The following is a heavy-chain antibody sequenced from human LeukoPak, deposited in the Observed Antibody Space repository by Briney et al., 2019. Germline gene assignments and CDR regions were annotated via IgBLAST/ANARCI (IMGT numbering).Heavy chain of an antibody. D-gene: IGHD3-3*01. V-gene: IGHV1-18*01. CDR1: GYTFTSYG. Sequence: ASVKVSCKASGYTFTSYGISWVRQAPGRGLEWMGWISAYNGNTNYAQKLQGRVTMTTDTSTSTAYMELRSLRSDDTAVYYCARVPYYDFWGGYWVAYYYYMDVWGKGTTVTVSS. CDR2: ISAYNGNT. CDR3: ARVPYYDFWGGYWVAYYYYMDV. J-gene: IGHJ6*03.